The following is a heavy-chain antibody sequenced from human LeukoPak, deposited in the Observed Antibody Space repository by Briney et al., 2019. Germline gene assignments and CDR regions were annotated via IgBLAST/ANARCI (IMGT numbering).Heavy chain of an antibody. CDR2: IYNSGTT. CDR1: GGSFSSYY. J-gene: IGHJ2*01. CDR3: ARDRLGATGHWRIDV. V-gene: IGHV4-4*07. D-gene: IGHD1-26*01. Sequence: PSETLSLTSTVSGGSFSSYYWTWILQPAGKGLEWIGRIYNSGTTNYSPSLESRVTMSLDTSKNRFSLSLSSVTAADTAVYYCARDRLGATGHWRIDVWGRGTLVTVSS.